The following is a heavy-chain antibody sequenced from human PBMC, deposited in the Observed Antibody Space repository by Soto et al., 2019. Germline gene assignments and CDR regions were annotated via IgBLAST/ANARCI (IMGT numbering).Heavy chain of an antibody. V-gene: IGHV3-48*01. J-gene: IGHJ4*02. D-gene: IGHD2-2*01. CDR1: GFTFSSYS. CDR3: TRDPHALDY. CDR2: IRSSGSPI. Sequence: GGSLRLSCAAFGFTFSSYSMNWVRQAPGKGLEWVSYIRSSGSPIYYADSVKGRFTISRDNAKNSLYLQMNSLRAEDTAVYYCTRDPHALDYWGQGTLVTVSS.